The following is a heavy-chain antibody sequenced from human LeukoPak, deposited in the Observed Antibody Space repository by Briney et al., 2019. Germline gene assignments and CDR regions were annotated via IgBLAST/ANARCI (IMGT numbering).Heavy chain of an antibody. V-gene: IGHV1-2*02. CDR1: GYTFTGYY. Sequence: ASVKVSCKASGYTFTGYYMHWVRQAPGQGLEWMGWINPNSGGTNYAQKFQGRVTMTRDTSISTAYMELSRLRSDDTAVYYCARDRGWEYQLLIDAFDIWGQGTMATVSS. D-gene: IGHD2-2*01. CDR3: ARDRGWEYQLLIDAFDI. J-gene: IGHJ3*02. CDR2: INPNSGGT.